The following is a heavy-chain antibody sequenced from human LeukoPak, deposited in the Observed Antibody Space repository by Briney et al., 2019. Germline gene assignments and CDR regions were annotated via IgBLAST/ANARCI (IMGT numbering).Heavy chain of an antibody. CDR1: GYSISSGYY. J-gene: IGHJ4*02. CDR2: IYHSGST. D-gene: IGHD6-19*01. Sequence: PSETLSLTCAVSGYSISSGYYWGWIRQPPGKGLEWIGSIYHSGSTYYNPSLKSRVTISVDTSKNQFSLKLSSVTAADTAVYYCARDRVIAVDGYYFDYWGQGTLVTVSS. V-gene: IGHV4-38-2*02. CDR3: ARDRVIAVDGYYFDY.